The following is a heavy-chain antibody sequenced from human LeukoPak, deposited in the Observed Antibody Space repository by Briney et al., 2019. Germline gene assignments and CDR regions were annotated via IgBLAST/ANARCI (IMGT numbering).Heavy chain of an antibody. CDR3: HSRFLEWLLDY. CDR2: IYDSGST. V-gene: IGHV4-39*01. Sequence: PSETLSLTCTVSGDSINSNNYYWGWIRQPPGKGLEWIGSIYDSGSTYYNPSLKSRVTISVDTSKNQFSLRLSSVTAADTGIYYCHSRFLEWLLDYWGQGTLVTVSS. J-gene: IGHJ4*02. CDR1: GDSINSNNYY. D-gene: IGHD3-3*01.